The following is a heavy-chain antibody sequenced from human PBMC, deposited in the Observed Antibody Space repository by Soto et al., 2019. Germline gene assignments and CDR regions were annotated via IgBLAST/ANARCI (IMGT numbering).Heavy chain of an antibody. Sequence: PGESLKISCKHSGFNFPTFWIAWVRQMPGKGLEWMGTIYPDDSDTRYSPSFQGQVTISADKSIQTAYLQWGSLRSEDTAVYYCASNHLGTTPYGMDVWGQGTTVTVSS. CDR2: IYPDDSDT. CDR3: ASNHLGTTPYGMDV. V-gene: IGHV5-51*01. J-gene: IGHJ6*02. D-gene: IGHD1-7*01. CDR1: GFNFPTFW.